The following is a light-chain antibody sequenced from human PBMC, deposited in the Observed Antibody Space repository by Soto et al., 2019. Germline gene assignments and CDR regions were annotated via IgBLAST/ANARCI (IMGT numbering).Light chain of an antibody. V-gene: IGKV1-27*01. J-gene: IGKJ4*01. Sequence: DIQMTQAPSSLSASVGDRVTITCRARQDISTYLAWYRQKPGKVPKLLISAAYTLQSGVPPRFSGSGSGTDFTLNISSLQPEDVATYYCQKYDNAPLTFGGGTKVEIK. CDR1: QDISTY. CDR3: QKYDNAPLT. CDR2: AAY.